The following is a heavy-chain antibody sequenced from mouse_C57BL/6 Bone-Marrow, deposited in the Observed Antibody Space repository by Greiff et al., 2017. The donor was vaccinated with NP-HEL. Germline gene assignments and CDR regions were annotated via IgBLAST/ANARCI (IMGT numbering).Heavy chain of an antibody. CDR2: INYDGSST. J-gene: IGHJ4*01. V-gene: IGHV5-16*01. D-gene: IGHD3-2*02. CDR1: GFTFSDYY. CDR3: ARGRTAQAPYAMDY. Sequence: EVKVEESKGGLVQPGSSMKLSCTASGFTFSDYYMAWVRQVPEKGLEWVANINYDGSSTYYLDSLKSRFIISRDNAKNILYLQMSSLKSEDTATYYCARGRTAQAPYAMDYWGQGTSVTVSS.